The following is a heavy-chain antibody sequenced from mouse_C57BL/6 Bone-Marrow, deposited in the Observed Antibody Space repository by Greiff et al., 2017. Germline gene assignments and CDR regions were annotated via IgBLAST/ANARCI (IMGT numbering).Heavy chain of an antibody. CDR2: IYPRSGST. Sequence: QVQLQQSGAELARPGASVKLSCKASGYTFTSYGISWVKQRTGQGLEWIGEIYPRSGSTYYNEKFKGKATLTADKSSSTAYMELRSLTSEDSAVYFCARSGSYYSNYLAWFAYWGQGTLVTVSA. CDR1: GYTFTSYG. J-gene: IGHJ3*01. V-gene: IGHV1-81*01. D-gene: IGHD2-5*01. CDR3: ARSGSYYSNYLAWFAY.